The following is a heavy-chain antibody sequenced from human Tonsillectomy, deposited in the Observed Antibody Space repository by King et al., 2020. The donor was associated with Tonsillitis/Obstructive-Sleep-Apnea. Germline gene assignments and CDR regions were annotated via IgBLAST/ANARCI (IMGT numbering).Heavy chain of an antibody. Sequence: VQLQESGPGLVKPSETLSLTCTVSGGSISSYYWSWIRQPPGKGLEWIGYIYYSGSTNYNPSLKSRVTISVDTSKNQFSLKLSSVTAADTAVYYCARHIGVAIWPFDYWGQGTLVTVSS. J-gene: IGHJ4*02. V-gene: IGHV4-59*08. CDR3: ARHIGVAIWPFDY. D-gene: IGHD6-19*01. CDR2: IYYSGST. CDR1: GGSISSYY.